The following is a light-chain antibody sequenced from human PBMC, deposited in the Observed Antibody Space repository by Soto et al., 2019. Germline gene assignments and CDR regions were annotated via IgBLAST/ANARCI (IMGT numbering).Light chain of an antibody. CDR1: TSAVGGQAY. CDR2: AVS. CDR3: SSFAGSNYA. Sequence: QSVLTQPPSASGSRGQSVTISCTGTTSAVGGQAYVSWFQHHPGKAPKLVIFAVSKRPSGVPDRFSGSKSGNTASLTISGLQADDEADYYCSSFAGSNYAFGTGTKLTVL. V-gene: IGLV2-8*01. J-gene: IGLJ1*01.